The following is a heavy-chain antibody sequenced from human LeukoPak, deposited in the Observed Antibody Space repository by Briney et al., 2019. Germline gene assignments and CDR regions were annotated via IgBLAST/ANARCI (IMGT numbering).Heavy chain of an antibody. CDR3: AETHGVP. CDR1: GYTFTSYG. V-gene: IGHV1-18*01. CDR2: ISAYNGNT. D-gene: IGHD2-8*01. J-gene: IGHJ4*02. Sequence: ASVKVSCKASGYTFTSYGISWVRQAPGQGLEWMGWISAYNGNTNYAQKLQGRVTITADESTSTAYMELSSLRSEDTAVYYCAETHGVPWGRGTLVTVSS.